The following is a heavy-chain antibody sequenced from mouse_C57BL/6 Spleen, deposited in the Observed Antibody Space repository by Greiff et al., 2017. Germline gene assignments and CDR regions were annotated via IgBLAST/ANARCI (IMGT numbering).Heavy chain of an antibody. CDR2: IDPSDSYT. J-gene: IGHJ2*01. Sequence: QVQLQQPGAELVKPGASVKLSCKASGYTFTSYWMQWVKQRPGQGLEWIGEIDPSDSYTNYNQKFKGKATLTVDTSSSTAYMQLSSLTSEDSAVYYCARGRQLRPYYFDYWGQGTTLTVSS. CDR1: GYTFTSYW. D-gene: IGHD3-2*02. V-gene: IGHV1-50*01. CDR3: ARGRQLRPYYFDY.